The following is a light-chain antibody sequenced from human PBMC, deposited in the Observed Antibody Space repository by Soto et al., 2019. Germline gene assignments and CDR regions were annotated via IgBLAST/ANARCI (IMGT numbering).Light chain of an antibody. J-gene: IGKJ5*01. CDR3: QQIDDYPIT. CDR2: DAS. Sequence: DIQLTQSPSFLSASVGDRVTITCRASQGISSYLAWNQQKPGRAPNLLIYDASTLQTGVPSRFSGSKSGTEFTLTISSLQPEDFATYYCQQIDDYPITFGQGTRLEIK. V-gene: IGKV1-9*01. CDR1: QGISSY.